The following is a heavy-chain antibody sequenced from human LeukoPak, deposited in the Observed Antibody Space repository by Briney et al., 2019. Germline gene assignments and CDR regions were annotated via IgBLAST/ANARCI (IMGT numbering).Heavy chain of an antibody. CDR2: IYYTGST. D-gene: IGHD3-10*01. CDR3: ARSGLYYPGSGSFDY. CDR1: GDSVTSGGYS. Sequence: PSETLSLTCTVSGDSVTSGGYSWNWIRQHPVKGLEWIGYIYYTGSTNYNPSLKSRINISADTSKNQFSLKLKSVTAADTAIYYCARSGLYYPGSGSFDYWGQGALVTVSS. J-gene: IGHJ4*02. V-gene: IGHV4-31*03.